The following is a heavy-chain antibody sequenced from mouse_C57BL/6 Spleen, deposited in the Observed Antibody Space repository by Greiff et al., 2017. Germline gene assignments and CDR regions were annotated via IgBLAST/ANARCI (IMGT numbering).Heavy chain of an antibody. CDR2: INPSTGGT. V-gene: IGHV1-42*01. Sequence: EVKLQESGPELVKPGASVKISCKASGYSFTGYYMNWVKQSPEKSLEWIGEINPSTGGTTYNQKFKAKATLTVDKSSSTAYMQRKSLTSEDSAVYYCARGRWFAYWGQGTLVTVSA. J-gene: IGHJ3*01. CDR3: ARGRWFAY. CDR1: GYSFTGYY.